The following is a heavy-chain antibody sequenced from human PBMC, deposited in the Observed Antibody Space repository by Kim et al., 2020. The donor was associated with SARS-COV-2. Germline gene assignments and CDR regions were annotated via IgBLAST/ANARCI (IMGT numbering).Heavy chain of an antibody. CDR2: ISSSGSTI. D-gene: IGHD5-18*01. CDR1: GFTFSSYE. Sequence: GGSLRLSCAASGFTFSSYEMNWVRQAPGKGLEWVSYISSSGSTIYYADSVKGRFTISRDNAKNSLYLQMNSLRAEDTAVYYCARVGYSYPYYYGMDVWGQGTTVTVSS. V-gene: IGHV3-48*03. CDR3: ARVGYSYPYYYGMDV. J-gene: IGHJ6*02.